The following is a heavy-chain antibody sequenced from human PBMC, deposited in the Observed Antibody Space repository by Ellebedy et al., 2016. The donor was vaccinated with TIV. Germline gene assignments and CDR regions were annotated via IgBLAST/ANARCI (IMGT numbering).Heavy chain of an antibody. D-gene: IGHD1/OR15-1a*01. Sequence: SETLSLTCGVYGGSFSGYYWSWIRQPPGKGLEWIGEINHSGSTNYNPSLKSRVTISVDTSKNQFSLKLSSVTAADTAVYYCARCGVTGTAMDSDAFDIWGQGTMVTVSS. CDR1: GGSFSGYY. V-gene: IGHV4-34*01. CDR3: ARCGVTGTAMDSDAFDI. J-gene: IGHJ3*02. CDR2: INHSGST.